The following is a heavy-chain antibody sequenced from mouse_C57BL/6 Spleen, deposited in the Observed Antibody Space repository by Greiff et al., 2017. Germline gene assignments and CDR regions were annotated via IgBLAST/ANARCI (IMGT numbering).Heavy chain of an antibody. D-gene: IGHD4-1*01. V-gene: IGHV1-61*01. CDR3: ARSANWDDY. J-gene: IGHJ2*01. CDR1: GYTFTSYW. CDR2: IYPSDSAT. Sequence: VKLMESGAELVRPGSSVKLSCKASGYTFTSYWMDLVKQSPGQGLEWIGNIYPSDSATHYNQQFKDKATLTVDKSSSTAYMQLSSLTSEDSAVYYCARSANWDDYWGQGTTLTVSS.